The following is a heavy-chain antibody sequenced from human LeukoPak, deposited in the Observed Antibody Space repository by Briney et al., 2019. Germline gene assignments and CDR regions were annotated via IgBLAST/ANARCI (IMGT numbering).Heavy chain of an antibody. J-gene: IGHJ4*02. CDR1: GFTFSTFP. CDR2: ISRNGDTT. Sequence: PGGSLRLSCSASGFTFSTFPMHWVRQAPGKGLEYFSAISRNGDTTYYADSVKGRFTISRDNAKNSLDLQMSSLRADDTAVYYCARGGSSRFDQWGQGTLVTVSS. D-gene: IGHD6-13*01. CDR3: ARGGSSRFDQ. V-gene: IGHV3-64D*06.